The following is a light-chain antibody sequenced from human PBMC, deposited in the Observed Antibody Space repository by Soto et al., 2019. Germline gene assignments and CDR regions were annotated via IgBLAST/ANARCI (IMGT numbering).Light chain of an antibody. V-gene: IGKV1-5*01. J-gene: IGKJ1*01. CDR3: QQYSSYSWT. CDR1: QSISTW. CDR2: AAS. Sequence: DIQMTQSPSTLPASVGDRVTITCRASQSISTWLAWYQQKPGKVPKLLIYAASSLESGVPARFSGSGSGTDFTLTITSLQPDDFASYYCQQYSSYSWTFGQRTKVDIK.